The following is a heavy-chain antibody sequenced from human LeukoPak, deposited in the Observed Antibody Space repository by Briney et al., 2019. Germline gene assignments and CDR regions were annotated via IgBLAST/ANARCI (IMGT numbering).Heavy chain of an antibody. Sequence: GESLKISCKGSGYSFTSYWIGWVRQMPGKGLEWMGIIYPGDSDTRYSPSFQGQVTTSADKSISTAYLQWSSLKASDTAMYYCARQSKGGVLRFLERPGRLGAFDYWGQGTLVTVSS. CDR3: ARQSKGGVLRFLERPGRLGAFDY. V-gene: IGHV5-51*01. CDR1: GYSFTSYW. J-gene: IGHJ4*02. CDR2: IYPGDSDT. D-gene: IGHD3-3*01.